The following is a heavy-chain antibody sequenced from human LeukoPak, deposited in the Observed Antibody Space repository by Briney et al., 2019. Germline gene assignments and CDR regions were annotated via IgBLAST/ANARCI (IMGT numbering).Heavy chain of an antibody. D-gene: IGHD4-17*01. CDR2: IYYSGST. Sequence: PSETLSLTCIVSGGSISSGDYYWSWIRQTPGKGLEWIGYIYYSGSTCYNPSLKSRVTISVDTSKNHFSLKLSSVTAADTAAYYCARGDGDFSFDYWGQGTLVTVSS. V-gene: IGHV4-30-4*01. J-gene: IGHJ4*02. CDR1: GGSISSGDYY. CDR3: ARGDGDFSFDY.